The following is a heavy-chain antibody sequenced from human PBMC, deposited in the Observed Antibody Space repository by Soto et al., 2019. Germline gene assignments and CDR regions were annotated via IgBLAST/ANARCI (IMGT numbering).Heavy chain of an antibody. J-gene: IGHJ4*02. CDR3: AKSGAGSYYGSGSYSVWGYFDY. Sequence: GGSLRLSCAASGFTFDDYAMHWVRQAPGKGLEWVSGISWNSGSIGYADSVKGRFTISRDNAKNSLYLQMNSLRAEDTALYYCAKSGAGSYYGSGSYSVWGYFDYWGQGTLVTVSS. D-gene: IGHD3-10*01. CDR1: GFTFDDYA. CDR2: ISWNSGSI. V-gene: IGHV3-9*01.